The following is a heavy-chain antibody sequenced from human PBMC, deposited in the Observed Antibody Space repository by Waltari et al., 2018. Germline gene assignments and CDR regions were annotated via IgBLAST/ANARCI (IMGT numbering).Heavy chain of an antibody. J-gene: IGHJ2*01. D-gene: IGHD1-1*01. CDR1: GGSFSGYY. CDR2: INHSGST. Sequence: QVQLQQWGAGLLKPSETLSLTCGVYGGSFSGYYWSWIRQPPGKGLGWIGEINHSGSTNYNPSLKSRVTISIDTSKNQFSLKRRSVTAADTAVYYWARGSIQLWNLDLWGRGTLVTVSS. CDR3: ARGSIQLWNLDL. V-gene: IGHV4-34*01.